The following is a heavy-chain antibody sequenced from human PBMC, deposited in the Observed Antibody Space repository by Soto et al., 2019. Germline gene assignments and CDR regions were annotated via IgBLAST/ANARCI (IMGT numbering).Heavy chain of an antibody. Sequence: QVQLVQSGADVQRPGSSVRVSCKASGDTFNFYTINWVRQAPGQGLQWMGRINPILSMSNYAPRFQGRVTMTADKSTTTAYMELSSLRSEDTAMYYCATSYGSGYRAFESWGQGALVTVSS. J-gene: IGHJ4*02. D-gene: IGHD3-10*01. CDR1: GDTFNFYT. CDR2: INPILSMS. CDR3: ATSYGSGYRAFES. V-gene: IGHV1-69*02.